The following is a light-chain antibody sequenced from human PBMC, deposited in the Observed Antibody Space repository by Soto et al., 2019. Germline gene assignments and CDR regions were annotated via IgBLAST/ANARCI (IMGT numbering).Light chain of an antibody. CDR2: EVN. V-gene: IGLV2-8*01. J-gene: IGLJ1*01. CDR3: SSYITSNNLRV. Sequence: QSALTQPPSASGSPGQSVTISCTGTSSDVGDNYVSWYQQHLGKAPKLIIYEVNERPSGVPHRFSGSKSGNTASLTISGLQADDEADYYCSSYITSNNLRVFGTGTKLTVL. CDR1: SSDVGDNY.